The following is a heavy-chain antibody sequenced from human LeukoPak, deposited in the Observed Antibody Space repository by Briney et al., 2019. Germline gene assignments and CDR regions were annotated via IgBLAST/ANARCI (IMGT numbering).Heavy chain of an antibody. CDR3: AREGSTIYYYDSSGYLDY. Sequence: PGGSLRLSCAASGFTFSSYAMHWVRQAPGKGLEWVAVISYDGSNKYYADSVKGRFTISRDNSKNTLYLQMNSLRAEDTAVYYCAREGSTIYYYDSSGYLDYWGQGTLVTVSS. V-gene: IGHV3-30*04. CDR2: ISYDGSNK. CDR1: GFTFSSYA. J-gene: IGHJ4*02. D-gene: IGHD3-22*01.